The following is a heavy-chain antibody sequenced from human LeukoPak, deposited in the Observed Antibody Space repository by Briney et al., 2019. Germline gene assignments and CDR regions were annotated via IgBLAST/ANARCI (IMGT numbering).Heavy chain of an antibody. CDR2: VSDSSGST. J-gene: IGHJ5*02. CDR3: AKGGIAVSSP. D-gene: IGHD6-19*01. CDR1: GFSFSIYA. Sequence: GGSLRLSCAASGFSFSIYAMSWVRQAPGKGLEWVSTVSDSSGSTYYADSVKGRFTISRDSSKNTLYLQMHSLRADDTAVYYCAKGGIAVSSPWGQGTLVTVSS. V-gene: IGHV3-23*01.